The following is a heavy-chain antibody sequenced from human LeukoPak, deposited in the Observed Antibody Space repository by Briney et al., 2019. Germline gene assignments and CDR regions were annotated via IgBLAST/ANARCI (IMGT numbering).Heavy chain of an antibody. V-gene: IGHV3-72*01. CDR2: SRDKANSYTT. Sequence: GGSLRLSCAASGFTFSDHYMDWVRQAPGKGLEWVGRSRDKANSYTTEYAASVKGRFTISRDDSKNSLYLQMNGLKTEDTAVYYCARRAAAGPAKSYYYGMDVWGQGTTVTVSS. CDR1: GFTFSDHY. CDR3: ARRAAAGPAKSYYYGMDV. D-gene: IGHD6-13*01. J-gene: IGHJ6*02.